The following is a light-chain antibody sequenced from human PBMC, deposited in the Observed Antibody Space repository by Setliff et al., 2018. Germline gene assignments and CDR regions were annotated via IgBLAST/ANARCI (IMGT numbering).Light chain of an antibody. CDR2: EVT. Sequence: QSALTQPASVSGSPGQSITISCTGANSDIGTYNLVSWYQQHPGRAPNLVIYEVTRRPSGVSDRFSASKSGNTASLTISGLQVEDEADYYFCSYGRNRSYVYVLFGGGTKVTVL. V-gene: IGLV2-23*02. CDR3: CSYGRNRSYVYVL. CDR1: NSDIGTYNL. J-gene: IGLJ2*01.